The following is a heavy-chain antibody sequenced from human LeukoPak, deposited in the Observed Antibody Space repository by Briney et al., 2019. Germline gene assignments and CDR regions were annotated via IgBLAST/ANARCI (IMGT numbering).Heavy chain of an antibody. D-gene: IGHD6-19*01. CDR2: IKQDGSEK. Sequence: GGSLRLSCAASGFTFSSYWMSWVRQAPGKGLEWVANIKQDGSEKYYVDSVKGRFTIFRDNAKNSLYLQMNSLRAEDMAVYYCAKNAGYSSGWYDFAPSHYYFDYWGQGTLVTVSS. CDR3: AKNAGYSSGWYDFAPSHYYFDY. J-gene: IGHJ4*02. CDR1: GFTFSSYW. V-gene: IGHV3-7*01.